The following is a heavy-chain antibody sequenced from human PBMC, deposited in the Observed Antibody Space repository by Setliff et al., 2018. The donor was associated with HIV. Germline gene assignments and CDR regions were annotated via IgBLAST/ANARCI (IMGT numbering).Heavy chain of an antibody. D-gene: IGHD3-16*01. CDR1: GFTFSTYA. V-gene: IGHV3-23*01. Sequence: GGSLRLSCAASGFTFSTYAMGWVRQAPGKGLEWVSTVGAVGAPTHYAESVKGRFTISKDNSRDTLYLQMSSLREEDTSVYYCAKVFAYGIDGFDIWGQGTMVTVSS. CDR2: VGAVGAPT. CDR3: AKVFAYGIDGFDI. J-gene: IGHJ3*02.